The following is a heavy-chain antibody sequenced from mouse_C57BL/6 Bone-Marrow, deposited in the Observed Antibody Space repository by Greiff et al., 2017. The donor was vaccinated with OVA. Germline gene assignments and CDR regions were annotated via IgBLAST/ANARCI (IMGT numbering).Heavy chain of an antibody. Sequence: QVQLTQPGAELVTPGASVTLSCTASGYPFTSYWMHWVKQRPGQGLEWIGMIHPNSGSTNYNEKFKSKATLTVDKSSSTAYMQRSRLTSEDSAVYDSARITASLAYWGQGTLVTVSA. CDR3: ARITASLAY. D-gene: IGHD1-3*01. CDR2: IHPNSGST. V-gene: IGHV1-64*01. J-gene: IGHJ3*01. CDR1: GYPFTSYW.